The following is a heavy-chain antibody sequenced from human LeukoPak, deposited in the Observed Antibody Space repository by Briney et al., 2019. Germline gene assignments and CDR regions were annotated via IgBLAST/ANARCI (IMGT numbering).Heavy chain of an antibody. J-gene: IGHJ4*02. V-gene: IGHV3-23*01. CDR2: ISGSGCST. CDR1: GFTFSSYA. CDR3: AKETAGSYDSRGYMDY. D-gene: IGHD3-22*01. Sequence: GGSKRLSCAASGFTFSSYAMSWVRQAPGKGLEWVSAISGSGCSTYYADSVKGRFTISRDNSKNTLYLQMNSLRAEDTAVYYCAKETAGSYDSRGYMDYWGQGTL.